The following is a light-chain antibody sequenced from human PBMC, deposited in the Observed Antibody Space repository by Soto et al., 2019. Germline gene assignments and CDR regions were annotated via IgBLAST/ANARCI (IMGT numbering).Light chain of an antibody. CDR1: QGISNW. J-gene: IGKJ2*01. V-gene: IGKV1-12*01. Sequence: IQMTQSPSSVSASVGDRVTITCRASQGISNWLAWYQQKPGEAPKLLIYAASTLQSGVPSRFSGSGSGTEFTLTISSLQPEDFATYFCRQADSFPHTFGQGTKVDIK. CDR2: AAS. CDR3: RQADSFPHT.